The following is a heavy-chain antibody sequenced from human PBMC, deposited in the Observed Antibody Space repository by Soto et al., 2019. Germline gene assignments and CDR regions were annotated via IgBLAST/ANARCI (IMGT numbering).Heavy chain of an antibody. D-gene: IGHD3-3*01. J-gene: IGHJ4*02. V-gene: IGHV4-4*02. Sequence: PSETLSLTCAVSGGSISSSNWWSWVRQPPGKGLEWIGEIYHSGSTNYNPSLKSRVTISVDTSKNQFSLKLSSVTAADTAVYYWERGGWRHIDYWGQGTLVTVSS. CDR2: IYHSGST. CDR3: ERGGWRHIDY. CDR1: GGSISSSNW.